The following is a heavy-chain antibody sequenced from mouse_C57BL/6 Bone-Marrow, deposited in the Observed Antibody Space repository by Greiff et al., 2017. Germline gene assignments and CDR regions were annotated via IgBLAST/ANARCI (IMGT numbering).Heavy chain of an antibody. CDR1: GYTFTDHT. J-gene: IGHJ2*01. CDR2: IYPRDGST. CDR3: ARWSGNPYYFDF. Sequence: VQLQQPDAELVKPGASEKISCKVSGYTFTDHTIHWMKQRPGQGLEWIGYIYPRDGSTKYNEKFKGKATLTVDKSSSTAYMQLNSLTSEDSAVYFCARWSGNPYYFDFWGQGTTLTVSS. V-gene: IGHV1-78*01. D-gene: IGHD1-3*01.